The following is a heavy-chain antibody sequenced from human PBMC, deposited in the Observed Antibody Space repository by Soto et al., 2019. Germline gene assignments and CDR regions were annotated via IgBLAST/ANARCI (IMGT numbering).Heavy chain of an antibody. J-gene: IGHJ5*02. CDR1: GGSISSSSYC. V-gene: IGHV4-39*01. CDR2: ICFSGST. D-gene: IGHD4-17*01. Sequence: QLQLQESGPGLVKPSETLSLTCTVSGGSISSSSYCWAWIRQPPGKGLEWIGSICFSGSTYYNPSLKSRLTIARNTSKNPFSLKLSSVTASDTAVHYCASTVFPPRTGFEAWGQGTLVTVSS. CDR3: ASTVFPPRTGFEA.